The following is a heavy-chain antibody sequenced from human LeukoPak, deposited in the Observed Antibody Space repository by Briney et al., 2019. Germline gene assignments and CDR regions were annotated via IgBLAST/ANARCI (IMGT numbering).Heavy chain of an antibody. CDR2: IIPILGIA. V-gene: IGHV1-69*04. CDR1: GGTFSSYT. CDR3: ARDRPHPYYYDSSGYYY. Sequence: ASVKVSCKASGGTFSSYTISWVRQAPGQGLEWMGRIIPILGIANYAQKFQGRVTTTADKSTSTAYMELSSLRSEDTAVYYCARDRPHPYYYDSSGYYYWGQGTLVTVSS. J-gene: IGHJ4*02. D-gene: IGHD3-22*01.